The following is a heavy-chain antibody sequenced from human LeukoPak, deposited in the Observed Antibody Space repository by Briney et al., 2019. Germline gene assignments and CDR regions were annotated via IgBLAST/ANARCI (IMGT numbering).Heavy chain of an antibody. CDR1: GFSLSTSGMC. D-gene: IGHD3-22*01. V-gene: IGHV2-70*11. Sequence: SGPALVKPTQTLTLTCTFSGFSLSTSGMCVSWIRQPPGKALEWLARIDWDDDKYYSTSLKTRLTISKDTSKNQVVLTMTNMDPVDTATYYRARILGDYYDSSGPFDIWGQGTMVTVSS. CDR2: IDWDDDK. CDR3: ARILGDYYDSSGPFDI. J-gene: IGHJ3*02.